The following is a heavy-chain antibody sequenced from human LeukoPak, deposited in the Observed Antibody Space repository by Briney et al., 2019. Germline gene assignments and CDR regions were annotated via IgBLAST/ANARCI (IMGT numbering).Heavy chain of an antibody. CDR1: GFTFSSYA. J-gene: IGHJ4*02. D-gene: IGHD6-19*01. V-gene: IGHV3-30*04. CDR3: ARDQTRGYSSGWYSAPNSY. CDR2: ISYDGSNK. Sequence: GGSLRLSCAASGFTFSSYAMHWVRQAPGKGLEWVAVISYDGSNKYYADSVKGRFTISRDNSKNTLYLQMNSLRAEDTAVYYCARDQTRGYSSGWYSAPNSYWGQGTLVTVSS.